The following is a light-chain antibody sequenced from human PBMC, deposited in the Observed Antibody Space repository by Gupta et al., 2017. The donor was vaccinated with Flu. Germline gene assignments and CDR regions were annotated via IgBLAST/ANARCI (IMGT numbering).Light chain of an antibody. CDR1: QSISSY. Sequence: PSSLSASVGDRVTITCRASQSISSYLNWYQQKPGKAPKLLIYAASSLQSGVPSRFSGSGSGTDFTLTISSLQPEDFATYYCQQSYSTLWTFGQGTKVEIK. J-gene: IGKJ1*01. V-gene: IGKV1-39*01. CDR3: QQSYSTLWT. CDR2: AAS.